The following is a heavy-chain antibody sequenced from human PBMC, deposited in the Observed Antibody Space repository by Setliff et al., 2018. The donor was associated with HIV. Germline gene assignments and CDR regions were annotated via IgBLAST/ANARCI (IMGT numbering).Heavy chain of an antibody. J-gene: IGHJ3*01. CDR2: INGGNGNT. CDR1: AYNFTKYS. D-gene: IGHD2-2*01. Sequence: ASVKVSCKASAYNFTKYSMHWVCQAPGQSLEWMGWINGGNGNTKYSQKFLARVTFTRDTSASTAYMELSSLRSEDTAVYYCARERRGCTSNSCYVDAFDLWGQGTMVTVSS. CDR3: ARERRGCTSNSCYVDAFDL. V-gene: IGHV1-3*01.